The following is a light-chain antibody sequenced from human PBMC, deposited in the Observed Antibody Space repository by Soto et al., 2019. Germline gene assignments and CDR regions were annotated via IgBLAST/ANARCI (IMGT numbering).Light chain of an antibody. V-gene: IGKV1-27*01. Sequence: DIQMTQSPSSLSASVGDRVTITCRASQDISNYFAWYQQRPGKVPKLLIYAASTLQPGVPSRFSGSGSGTDFTLTISSLQPEDVGTYYCQKYNSAPLTFGQGTKVEIK. CDR1: QDISNY. CDR2: AAS. CDR3: QKYNSAPLT. J-gene: IGKJ1*01.